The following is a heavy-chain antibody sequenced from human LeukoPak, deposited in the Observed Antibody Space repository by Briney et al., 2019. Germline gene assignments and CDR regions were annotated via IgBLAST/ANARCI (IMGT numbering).Heavy chain of an antibody. Sequence: ASVKVSCKASGYTFTGYYMHWVRQAPGQGLEWMGRINPNSGGTNYALEFQGRVTMTRDTSISTAYMELSRLRSDDTAVYYCARVEWELPDYWGQGTLVTVSS. V-gene: IGHV1-2*06. CDR1: GYTFTGYY. CDR2: INPNSGGT. D-gene: IGHD1-26*01. J-gene: IGHJ4*02. CDR3: ARVEWELPDY.